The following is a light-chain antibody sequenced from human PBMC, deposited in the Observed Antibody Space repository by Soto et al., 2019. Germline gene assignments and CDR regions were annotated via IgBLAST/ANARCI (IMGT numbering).Light chain of an antibody. V-gene: IGKV1-39*01. CDR2: AAS. CDR1: QRSDNY. J-gene: IGKJ3*01. CDR3: QQSCTTTFT. Sequence: DIQMTQSPSTLSASVGDRVTLTCRTSQRSDNYVNGYQQKPGKAPKLLILAASTLQRGGPSMFSGSGSETYFTLTISSLQPEDLATYYCQQSCTTTFTFGPGTKVDIK.